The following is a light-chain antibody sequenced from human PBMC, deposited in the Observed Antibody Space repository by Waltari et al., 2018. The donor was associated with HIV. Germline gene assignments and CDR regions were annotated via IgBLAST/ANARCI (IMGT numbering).Light chain of an antibody. CDR2: TTS. Sequence: EIVLTPSPGTLPLSPGERATLACRASQSVDSSYLAWYQQKPGQAPMLLIYTTSGRATGIPDRFSGSGSGTDFTLTISRLEPEDVAVYYLQQSATFGQGTKVEMK. CDR1: QSVDSSY. J-gene: IGKJ1*01. V-gene: IGKV3-20*01. CDR3: QQSAT.